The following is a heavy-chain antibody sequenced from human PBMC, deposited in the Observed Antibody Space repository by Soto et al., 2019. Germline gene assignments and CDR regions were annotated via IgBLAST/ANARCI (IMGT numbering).Heavy chain of an antibody. Sequence: SXTLSLACTVSGGSISSYYWSWIRQPPGKGLEWIGYIYYSGSTNYNPSLKSRVTISVDTSKNQFSLKLSSVTVADTAVYYCARRYGASFDYWGQGTLVTVSS. D-gene: IGHD4-17*01. CDR1: GGSISSYY. J-gene: IGHJ4*02. CDR3: ARRYGASFDY. V-gene: IGHV4-59*01. CDR2: IYYSGST.